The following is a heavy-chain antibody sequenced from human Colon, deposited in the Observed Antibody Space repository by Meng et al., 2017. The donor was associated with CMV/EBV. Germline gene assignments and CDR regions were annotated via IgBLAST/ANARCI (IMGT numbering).Heavy chain of an antibody. CDR3: MTPTGSSDY. CDR2: VRDVGSNT. CDR1: GFTFSNYG. J-gene: IGHJ4*02. D-gene: IGHD6-6*01. Sequence: GGSLRLSCAASGFTFSNYGFHWVRQAPGKGLEWVAFVRDVGSNTYYADSVKGRFTISRDNSNNSLYLQMNSLRAEDTAIYYCMTPTGSSDYWGQGTLVTVSS. V-gene: IGHV3-30*02.